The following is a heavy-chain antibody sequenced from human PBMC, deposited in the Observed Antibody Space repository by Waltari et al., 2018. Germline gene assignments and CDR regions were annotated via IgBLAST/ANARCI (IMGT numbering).Heavy chain of an antibody. CDR1: GGSFSGYY. CDR2: INHSGST. D-gene: IGHD3-10*01. CDR3: ARSLITMVRGERYYYGMDV. V-gene: IGHV4-34*01. Sequence: QVQLQQRGAGLLKPSETLSLTCAVYGGSFSGYYWSWIRQPPGKGLEWIGEINHSGSTNYNPSLKSRVTISVDTSKNQFSLKLSSVTAADTAVYYCARSLITMVRGERYYYGMDVWGQGTTVTVSS. J-gene: IGHJ6*02.